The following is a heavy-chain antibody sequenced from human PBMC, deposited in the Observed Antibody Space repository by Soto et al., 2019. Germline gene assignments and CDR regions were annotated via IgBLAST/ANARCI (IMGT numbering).Heavy chain of an antibody. D-gene: IGHD2-2*01. CDR1: GYSFTSYW. V-gene: IGHV5-51*01. CDR2: IYPGDSDT. Sequence: AESLKISCKGSGYSFTSYWIGWVRQMPGKGLEWMGIIYPGDSDTRYSPSFQGQVTISADKSISTAYLQWSSLKASETAMYYCARGASSNSTCCDAFDIWGQGTMVTVSS. J-gene: IGHJ3*02. CDR3: ARGASSNSTCCDAFDI.